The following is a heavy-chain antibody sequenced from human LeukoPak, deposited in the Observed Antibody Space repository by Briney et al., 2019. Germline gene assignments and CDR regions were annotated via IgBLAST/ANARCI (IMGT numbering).Heavy chain of an antibody. J-gene: IGHJ4*02. CDR2: IYYSGGT. V-gene: IGHV4-30-4*08. CDR3: ARDRPAKRRFGELLSPLDY. CDR1: GGSISSGDYY. Sequence: SETLSLTCTVSGGSISSGDYYWSWIRQPPGKGLEWIGYIYYSGGTYYNPSLKSRVTISVDTSKNQFSLKLSSVTAADTAVYYCARDRPAKRRFGELLSPLDYWGQGTLVTVSS. D-gene: IGHD3-10*01.